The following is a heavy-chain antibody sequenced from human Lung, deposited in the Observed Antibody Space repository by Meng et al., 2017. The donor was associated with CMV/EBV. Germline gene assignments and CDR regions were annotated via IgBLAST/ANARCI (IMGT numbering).Heavy chain of an antibody. CDR1: GFTFSSYD. Sequence: GGSXRLXXAASGFTFSSYDMHWVRQVTGKGLEWVSGVGTEDDAYYRDAVKGRFTISSENGMNSMYLQMDSLTFGETAIYYCARGSGVNMFRGAIGSFDSXGLGXLLTVSS. CDR2: VGTEDDA. CDR3: ARGSGVNMFRGAIGSFDS. V-gene: IGHV3-13*01. D-gene: IGHD3-10*01. J-gene: IGHJ4*02.